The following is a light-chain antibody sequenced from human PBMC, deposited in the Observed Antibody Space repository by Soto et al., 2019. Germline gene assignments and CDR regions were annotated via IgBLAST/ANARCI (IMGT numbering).Light chain of an antibody. CDR2: DDG. V-gene: IGLV3-21*02. CDR3: QVWDSSSKHAV. Sequence: SYELTQPPSVSVAPGQTARITCGGNNIASKGVHWYQQKPGQAPVLVVHDDGDRPSGIPERFSGSNSGNTATLTISRVEAGDEADYYCQVWDSSSKHAVFGGGTQLTVL. CDR1: NIASKG. J-gene: IGLJ7*01.